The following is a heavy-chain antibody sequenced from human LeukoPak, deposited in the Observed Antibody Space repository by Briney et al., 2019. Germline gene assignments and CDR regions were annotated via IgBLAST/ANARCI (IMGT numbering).Heavy chain of an antibody. CDR2: ISWNSGSI. CDR1: GFTFDDYA. Sequence: GGSLRLSCAASGFTFDDYAMHWVRQAPGKGLEWVSGISWNSGSIGYADSVKGRFTISRDNSKNTLCLQMSSLRAEDTAVYYCAKEIWPTVTTPGHTHFDYWGQGTLVTVSS. J-gene: IGHJ4*02. V-gene: IGHV3-9*01. CDR3: AKEIWPTVTTPGHTHFDY. D-gene: IGHD4-17*01.